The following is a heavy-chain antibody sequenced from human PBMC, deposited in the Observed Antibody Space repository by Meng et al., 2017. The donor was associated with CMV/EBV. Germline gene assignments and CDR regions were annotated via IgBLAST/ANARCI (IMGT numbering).Heavy chain of an antibody. V-gene: IGHV3-15*01. CDR2: NKSKTDGGTT. Sequence: FSNAWMSWVRQAPGKGLEWVGRNKSKTDGGTTDYAAPVKGRFTISRDDSRNTLYLQMNSLKTEDTAVYYCTTHSRYDFWSGYYLFDYWGQGTLVTVSS. CDR1: FSNAW. D-gene: IGHD3-3*01. CDR3: TTHSRYDFWSGYYLFDY. J-gene: IGHJ4*02.